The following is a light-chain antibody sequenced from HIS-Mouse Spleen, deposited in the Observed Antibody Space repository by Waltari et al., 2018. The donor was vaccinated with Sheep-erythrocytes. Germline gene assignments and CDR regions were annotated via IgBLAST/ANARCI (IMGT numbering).Light chain of an antibody. CDR2: ECS. J-gene: IGLJ3*02. Sequence: QSALTQPASVSGSPGQSITISCTGTSSDVGSYNLVSWYQQHPGKAPKLMIYECSKRPSAVSNRVSGSKSGNTASLTIAGLQAEDEADYYCCSYAGSSTPWVFGGGTKLTVL. V-gene: IGLV2-23*01. CDR3: CSYAGSSTPWV. CDR1: SSDVGSYNL.